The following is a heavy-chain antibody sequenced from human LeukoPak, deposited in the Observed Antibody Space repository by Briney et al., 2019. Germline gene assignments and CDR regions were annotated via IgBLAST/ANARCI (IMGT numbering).Heavy chain of an antibody. Sequence: GGPLRLSCAASGFTFSSYWMSWVRQAPGKGLEWVANIKQDGSEKYYVDSVKGRFTISRDNAKNSLYLQMNSLRAEDTAVYYGAREGDYYDSSDAFDIWGQGTMVTVSS. J-gene: IGHJ3*02. CDR2: IKQDGSEK. CDR3: AREGDYYDSSDAFDI. CDR1: GFTFSSYW. V-gene: IGHV3-7*01. D-gene: IGHD3-22*01.